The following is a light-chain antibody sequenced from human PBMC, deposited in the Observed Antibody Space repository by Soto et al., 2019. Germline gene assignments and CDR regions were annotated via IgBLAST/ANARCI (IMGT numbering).Light chain of an antibody. CDR1: SSDVGGYNY. Sequence: QSALTQPASVSGSPGQSITISCTGTSSDVGGYNYVSWYQQHPGKAPKLMIYDVSNRPSGVSNRFSGSKSGNTASLTISGLQAEDEADYYCSSYTCSSTLVFGGGTKVTVL. CDR3: SSYTCSSTLV. CDR2: DVS. J-gene: IGLJ2*01. V-gene: IGLV2-14*01.